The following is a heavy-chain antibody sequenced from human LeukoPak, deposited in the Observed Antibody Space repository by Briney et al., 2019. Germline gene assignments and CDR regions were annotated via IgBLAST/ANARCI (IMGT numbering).Heavy chain of an antibody. CDR3: AKAGEDWNGPYYYYYGMDV. Sequence: PGGSLRLSCTASGFVFSIYSMNWVRQAPGKGLEWLSYISTRSNTIYNVDSVKGRFIISRDNANNSLYLQMNSLRAEDTAVYYCAKAGEDWNGPYYYYYGMDVWGQGTTVTVSS. D-gene: IGHD1-1*01. CDR2: ISTRSNTI. CDR1: GFVFSIYS. V-gene: IGHV3-48*01. J-gene: IGHJ6*02.